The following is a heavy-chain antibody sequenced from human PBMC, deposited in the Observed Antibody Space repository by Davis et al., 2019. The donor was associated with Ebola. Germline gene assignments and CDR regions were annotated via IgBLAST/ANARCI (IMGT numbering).Heavy chain of an antibody. D-gene: IGHD5-18*01. J-gene: IGHJ4*02. CDR2: INAGNGNT. CDR1: GYTFTSYA. CDR3: ARHGYSYGGTSDY. Sequence: ASVKDSCKASGYTFTSYAIHWVRQAPGQRLEWMGWINAGNGNTKYSQKFQGRVTITRDTSASTAYMELSSVTAADTAVYYCARHGYSYGGTSDYWGQGTLVTVSS. V-gene: IGHV1-3*01.